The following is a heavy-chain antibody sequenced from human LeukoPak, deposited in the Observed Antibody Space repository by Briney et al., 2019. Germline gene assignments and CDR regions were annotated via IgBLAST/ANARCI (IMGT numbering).Heavy chain of an antibody. J-gene: IGHJ4*02. Sequence: PGGSLRLSCAASGFTFSSYAMSWVRQAPGKGLEWVSTFSGSGGSTHYADSVKGRFTISRDNSKNTLYLQMNSLRAEDTAVYYCAKDSLHLGYCTNGVCDGDYWGQGTLVTVSS. CDR3: AKDSLHLGYCTNGVCDGDY. CDR1: GFTFSSYA. V-gene: IGHV3-23*01. D-gene: IGHD2-8*01. CDR2: FSGSGGST.